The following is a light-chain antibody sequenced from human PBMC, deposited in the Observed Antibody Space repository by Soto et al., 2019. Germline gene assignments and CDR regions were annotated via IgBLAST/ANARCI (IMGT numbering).Light chain of an antibody. Sequence: VLTQSPATLSLSRGETATLSCRASQSVSIYLAWYQQKPGQAPRLLIYDASNRATGIPARFSGSGSGTDFTLTIDSLEPEDSAVYYCQQRINWPLTFGGGTKVEIK. CDR3: QQRINWPLT. CDR2: DAS. CDR1: QSVSIY. J-gene: IGKJ4*01. V-gene: IGKV3-11*01.